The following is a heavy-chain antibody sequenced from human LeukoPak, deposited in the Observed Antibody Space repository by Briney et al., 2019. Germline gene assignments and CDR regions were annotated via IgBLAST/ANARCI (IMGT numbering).Heavy chain of an antibody. V-gene: IGHV4-59*01. CDR1: GGSFSGYY. CDR2: IYFSGST. D-gene: IGHD3-3*01. CDR3: ARSYDTNFDY. J-gene: IGHJ4*02. Sequence: KPSETLSLTCAVYGGSFSGYYWSWIRQPPGKGLEWIGYIYFSGSTSYNPSLKSRVTISVDRSKNQFSLKLSSVAAADTAVYYCARSYDTNFDYWGQGTLVTVSS.